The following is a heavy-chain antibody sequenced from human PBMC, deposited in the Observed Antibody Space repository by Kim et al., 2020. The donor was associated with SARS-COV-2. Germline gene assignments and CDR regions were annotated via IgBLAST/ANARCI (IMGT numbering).Heavy chain of an antibody. J-gene: IGHJ3*02. V-gene: IGHV1-46*01. CDR1: GYTFSSYY. CDR3: ARPREWNRMCDGFDI. D-gene: IGHD1-1*01. CDR2: IDPSGGST. Sequence: ASVKVSCKASGYTFSSYYIHWVRQAPGQGLEWMGIIDPSGGSTNYAQKFQGRVTMTRDTSTSTVYMELSSLRSEDTAVYYCARPREWNRMCDGFDIWGQGTRVTVSS.